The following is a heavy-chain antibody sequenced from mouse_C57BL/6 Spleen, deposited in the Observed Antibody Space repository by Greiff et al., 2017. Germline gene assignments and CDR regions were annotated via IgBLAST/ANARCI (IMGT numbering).Heavy chain of an antibody. J-gene: IGHJ1*03. CDR2: ILPGSGST. D-gene: IGHD1-1*01. Sequence: VKLQESGAELMKPGASVKLSCKATGYTFTGSWIEWVKQRPGHGLEWIGEILPGSGSTNSNEKFKGKATFTADTSSNTAYMQLSSLTTEDSAIYYGARGVVAHWYFDVWGTGTTVTVSS. V-gene: IGHV1-9*01. CDR3: ARGVVAHWYFDV. CDR1: GYTFTGSW.